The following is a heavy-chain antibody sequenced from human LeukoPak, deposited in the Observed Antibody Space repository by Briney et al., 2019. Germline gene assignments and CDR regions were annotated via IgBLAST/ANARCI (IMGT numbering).Heavy chain of an antibody. Sequence: SETLSLTCAVYGGSFSGYYWSWVRQSPGKGLEWIGEINHSGSTNYNPSLKSRVTISVDTSKNQFSLKLSSVTAADTAIYYCARGLGIWGQGTLVTVSS. CDR2: INHSGST. D-gene: IGHD3-10*01. CDR1: GGSFSGYY. V-gene: IGHV4-34*01. J-gene: IGHJ4*02. CDR3: ARGLGI.